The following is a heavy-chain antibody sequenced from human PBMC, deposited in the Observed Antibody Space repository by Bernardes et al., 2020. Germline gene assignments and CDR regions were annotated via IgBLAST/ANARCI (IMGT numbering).Heavy chain of an antibody. D-gene: IGHD6-6*01. CDR2: MNPNSGNT. CDR1: GYTFTSYD. CDR3: ARSIAGGAPYYSYYGMDV. Sequence: ASVKVSCKASGYTFTSYDINWVRQASGQGLEWIGWMNPNSGNTGYAQKFQDRVSMTRDTSISTAFMELSSLKSEDTAVYYCARSIAGGAPYYSYYGMDVWAKGTTVTVSS. V-gene: IGHV1-8*01. J-gene: IGHJ6*04.